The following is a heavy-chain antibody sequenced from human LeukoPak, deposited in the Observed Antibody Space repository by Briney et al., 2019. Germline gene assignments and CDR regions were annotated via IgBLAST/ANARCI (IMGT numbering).Heavy chain of an antibody. CDR2: ISSSSSYI. V-gene: IGHV3-21*01. D-gene: IGHD6-19*01. Sequence: GGSLRLSCAASGFTFGSYSMNWVRQAPGKGLEWVSSISSSSSYIYYADSVKGRLTISRDNAKNSLYLQMNSLRAEDTAVYYCARIAVAGFFDCWGQGTLVTVSS. CDR3: ARIAVAGFFDC. J-gene: IGHJ4*02. CDR1: GFTFGSYS.